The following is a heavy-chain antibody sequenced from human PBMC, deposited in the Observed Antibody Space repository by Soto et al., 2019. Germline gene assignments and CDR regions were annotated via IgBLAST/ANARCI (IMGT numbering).Heavy chain of an antibody. J-gene: IGHJ3*01. CDR1: GGSISSRSYY. D-gene: IGHD3-9*01. Sequence: QLQLQESGPGLVKPSKTLSLTCAVSGGSISSRSYYWGWIRQPPGKGLEWIASIFYSGSIDYNPSTKRRVTIPIYTANNEASTPLSSVIAADTAGYYCVRLWKYDLLTGYLGGAIAFDVWGQGTMVTVSS. CDR2: IFYSGSI. V-gene: IGHV4-39*01. CDR3: VRLWKYDLLTGYLGGAIAFDV.